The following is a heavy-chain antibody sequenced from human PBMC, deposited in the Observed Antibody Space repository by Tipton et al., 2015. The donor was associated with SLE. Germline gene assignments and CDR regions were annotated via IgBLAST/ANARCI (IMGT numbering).Heavy chain of an antibody. CDR1: GGSISSGSYY. D-gene: IGHD6-13*01. Sequence: TLSLTCTVSGGSISSGSYYWSWIRQPAGKGLEWIGYIYYSGSTNYNPSLKSRVTISVDTSKNQFSLKLSSVTAADTGVYYCARGNIAGDYYFDYWGQVTLVTVSS. CDR3: ARGNIAGDYYFDY. V-gene: IGHV4-61*01. J-gene: IGHJ4*02. CDR2: IYYSGST.